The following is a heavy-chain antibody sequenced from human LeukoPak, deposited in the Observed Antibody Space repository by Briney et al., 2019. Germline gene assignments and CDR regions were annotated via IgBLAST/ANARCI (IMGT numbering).Heavy chain of an antibody. CDR2: IYYAGST. D-gene: IGHD1-14*01. V-gene: IGHV4-28*01. CDR1: GYSISSSNW. CDR3: AGMRITTPTVRTLDY. J-gene: IGHJ4*02. Sequence: SDTLSLTCAVSGYSISSSNWWGWLRQPPGKGLEWIGFIYYAGSTNYNPSLKSRVTISVDTSKNQFSLKLSSVTAADTAVYYCAGMRITTPTVRTLDYWGQGTLVTVSS.